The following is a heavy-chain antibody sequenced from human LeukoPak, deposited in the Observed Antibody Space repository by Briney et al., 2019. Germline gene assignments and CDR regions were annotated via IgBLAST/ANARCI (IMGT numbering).Heavy chain of an antibody. J-gene: IGHJ4*02. CDR3: ASGTTDIVVVPATLRNYYFDY. Sequence: SVKVSCKASGGTFSSYAISWVRQAPGQGLEWMGGIIPIFGTANYAQKFQGRVTITADESTSTAYMELSSLRSEDTAVYYCASGTTDIVVVPATLRNYYFDYWGQGTLVTVSS. D-gene: IGHD2-2*01. CDR2: IIPIFGTA. CDR1: GGTFSSYA. V-gene: IGHV1-69*13.